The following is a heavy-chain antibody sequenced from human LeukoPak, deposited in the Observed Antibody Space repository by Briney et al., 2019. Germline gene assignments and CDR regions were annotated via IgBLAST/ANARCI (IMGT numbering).Heavy chain of an antibody. D-gene: IGHD4-17*01. CDR1: GFTFSSYG. V-gene: IGHV3-48*04. Sequence: GGSLRLSCAASGFTFSSYGMNWVRQAPGKGLEWVSYIGSSSSTTYYADSVKGRFTISRDNAKNSLYLQMNSLRAEDTAVYYCARYYGQGAFDIWGQGTVVTVSS. CDR3: ARYYGQGAFDI. J-gene: IGHJ3*02. CDR2: IGSSSSTT.